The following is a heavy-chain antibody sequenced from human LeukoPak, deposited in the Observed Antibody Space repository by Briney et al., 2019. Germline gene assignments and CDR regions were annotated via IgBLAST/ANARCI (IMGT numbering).Heavy chain of an antibody. J-gene: IGHJ4*02. Sequence: GGSLRLSCAASGFTFSSYSMNWVRQAPGKGLEWVSYISSSSSTIYYADSVKGRFTISRDNAKNSLYLQMNSLRAEDTAVYYCARVPPPHYDILTGYPDYWGQGTLVTVSS. CDR1: GFTFSSYS. CDR2: ISSSSSTI. V-gene: IGHV3-48*04. CDR3: ARVPPPHYDILTGYPDY. D-gene: IGHD3-9*01.